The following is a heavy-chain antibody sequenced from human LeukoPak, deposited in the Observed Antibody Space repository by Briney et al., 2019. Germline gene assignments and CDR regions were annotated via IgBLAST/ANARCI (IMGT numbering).Heavy chain of an antibody. CDR3: AKESLDTEQRNYNYYGMDV. CDR1: GFTFRAYG. D-gene: IGHD1-1*01. CDR2: ISYDGSKK. Sequence: GRSLRLSCAASGFTFRAYGMHWVRQAPGKGLEWVAVISYDGSKKYYGDFVKGRFTISRDNFKNTLYLQMNSLRAEDTAVNYCAKESLDTEQRNYNYYGMDVWGQGTTVTVSS. V-gene: IGHV3-30*18. J-gene: IGHJ6*02.